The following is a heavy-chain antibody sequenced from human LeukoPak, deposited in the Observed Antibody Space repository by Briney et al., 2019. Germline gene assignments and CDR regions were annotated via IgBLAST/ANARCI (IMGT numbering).Heavy chain of an antibody. Sequence: GAPVTVPCKASGYIFINLGITGVGQAPGKGLNGMGWIRVYNGNTDYAQKLQGRVTMTTDTSTSTVYMELRSLRSDDTAVYYCARLQFGGSTSRYYYYYMDFWGEGTTVTVSS. V-gene: IGHV1-18*01. D-gene: IGHD5-24*01. CDR2: IRVYNGNT. CDR1: GYIFINLG. J-gene: IGHJ6*03. CDR3: ARLQFGGSTSRYYYYYMDF.